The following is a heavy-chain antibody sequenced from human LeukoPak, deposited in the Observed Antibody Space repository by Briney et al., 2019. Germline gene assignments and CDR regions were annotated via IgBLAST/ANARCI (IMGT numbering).Heavy chain of an antibody. CDR2: IIPIFGTA. CDR1: VGTFSSYA. V-gene: IGHV1-69*06. Sequence: ASVKVSCKASVGTFSSYAISWVRQAPGQGLEWMGRIIPIFGTANYAQKFQGRVTITADKSTSTAYMELSSLRSEDTAVYYCASLPKNYDSSGYYNAFDIWGQGTMVTVSS. J-gene: IGHJ3*02. CDR3: ASLPKNYDSSGYYNAFDI. D-gene: IGHD3-22*01.